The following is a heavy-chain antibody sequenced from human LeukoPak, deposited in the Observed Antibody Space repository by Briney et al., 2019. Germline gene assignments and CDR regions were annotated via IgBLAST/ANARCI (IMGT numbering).Heavy chain of an antibody. V-gene: IGHV6-1*01. CDR1: GDSVPSDSAA. CDR2: TYFRSKWYY. CDR3: ARDPVGGSTIFDS. D-gene: IGHD1-26*01. J-gene: IGHJ4*02. Sequence: SQTPSLTCAISGDSVPSDSAAWNWIRQSPSRGLEWLARTYFRSKWYYDYALAVKGRITINPDTSKNQFSLQLNSVTPEDTAVYFCARDPVGGSTIFDSWGQGTLVTVSS.